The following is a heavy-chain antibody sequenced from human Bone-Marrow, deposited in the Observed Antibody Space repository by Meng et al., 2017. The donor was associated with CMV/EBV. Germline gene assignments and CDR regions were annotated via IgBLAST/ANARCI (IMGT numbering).Heavy chain of an antibody. CDR1: GYTFTGYY. CDR3: ARVEENGTPGGDAFDI. V-gene: IGHV1-2*02. J-gene: IGHJ3*02. Sequence: ASVKVSCKASGYTFTGYYMHWVRQAPGQGLEWMGWINPNSGGTNYAQKFQGRVTMTRDTSISTAYMELSRLRSDDTAVYYCARVEENGTPGGDAFDIWGQGTRVTV. CDR2: INPNSGGT. D-gene: IGHD1-1*01.